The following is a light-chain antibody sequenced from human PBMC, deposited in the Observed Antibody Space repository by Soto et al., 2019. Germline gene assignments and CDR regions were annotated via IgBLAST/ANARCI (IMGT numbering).Light chain of an antibody. CDR1: SSDVGSYNL. CDR3: CSYVGSSTYV. V-gene: IGLV2-23*02. J-gene: IGLJ1*01. Sequence: QSALTQPASVSGSPGQSITTSCTGTSSDVGSYNLVSWYQQHPGKAPKLMIYEVSKRPSGVSNRFSGSKSGNTASLTISGLQAEDEADYYCCSYVGSSTYVFGTGTKVTVL. CDR2: EVS.